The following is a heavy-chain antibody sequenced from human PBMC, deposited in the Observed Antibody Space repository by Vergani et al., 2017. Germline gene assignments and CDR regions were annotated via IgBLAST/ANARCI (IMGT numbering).Heavy chain of an antibody. J-gene: IGHJ3*02. CDR2: IYYSGST. D-gene: IGHD1-26*01. CDR3: AIGGVGATPPVDAFDI. Sequence: QVQLQESGPGLVKPSQTLSLTCTVSGGSISSGGYYWSWIRQHPGKGREWIGYIYYSGSTYYNPSLKSRVTISVDTSKNQFSLMLSSVTAAATAVYYCAIGGVGATPPVDAFDIWGQGTMVTVSS. V-gene: IGHV4-31*03. CDR1: GGSISSGGYY.